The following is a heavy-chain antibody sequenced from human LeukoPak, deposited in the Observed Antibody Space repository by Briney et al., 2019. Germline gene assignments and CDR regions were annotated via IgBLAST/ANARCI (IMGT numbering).Heavy chain of an antibody. Sequence: PGGSLRLSCAASGFTFSDYEMNWVRQAPGKGLEWASYISSSGNTIFYADSVKGRFTISRDNAKNSLYLQMDSLKAEDTAVYYCARDYPPPPVAGPYYSDYWGQGTLVTVSP. CDR3: ARDYPPPPVAGPYYSDY. CDR2: ISSSGNTI. V-gene: IGHV3-48*03. D-gene: IGHD6-19*01. J-gene: IGHJ4*02. CDR1: GFTFSDYE.